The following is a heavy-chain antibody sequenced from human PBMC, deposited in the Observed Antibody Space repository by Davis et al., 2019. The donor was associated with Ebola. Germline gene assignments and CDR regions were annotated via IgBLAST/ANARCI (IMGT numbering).Heavy chain of an antibody. J-gene: IGHJ4*02. CDR2: ISYDGSNK. CDR3: ASEGGSPGYFDY. Sequence: PGGSLRLSCAASGFTFSSYAMHWVRQAPGKGLEWVAVISYDGSNKYYADSVKGRFTISRDNSKNTLYLQMNSLRAEDTAVYYCASEGGSPGYFDYWGQGTLVTVSS. CDR1: GFTFSSYA. D-gene: IGHD1-26*01. V-gene: IGHV3-30-3*01.